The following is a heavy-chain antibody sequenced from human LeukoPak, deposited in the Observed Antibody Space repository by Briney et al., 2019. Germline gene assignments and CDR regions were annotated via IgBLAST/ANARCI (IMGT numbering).Heavy chain of an antibody. D-gene: IGHD6-19*01. J-gene: IGHJ4*02. CDR1: GFTFSNAW. CDR2: IKSKTDGGTT. V-gene: IGHV3-15*01. Sequence: PGGSLRLSCAASGFTFSNAWMSWVRQAPGKGLEWVGRIKSKTDGGTTDYAAPVKGRFTISRDDSKNTLYLQMNSLKTGDTAVYYCTTRIPVAAPWDYWGQGTLVTVSS. CDR3: TTRIPVAAPWDY.